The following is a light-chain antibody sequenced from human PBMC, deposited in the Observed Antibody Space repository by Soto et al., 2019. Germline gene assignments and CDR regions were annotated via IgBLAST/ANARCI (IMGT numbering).Light chain of an antibody. Sequence: EIVLTQSPGTLSLSPGERATLSCRASQSVSSSYLAWYQHKPGQAPRLLIYGASSRATGIPDRFSGSGSGTDFTLTISRVEPEDFAVYYCQQYGSSPRTFGQGTKVEIK. V-gene: IGKV3-20*01. J-gene: IGKJ1*01. CDR1: QSVSSSY. CDR2: GAS. CDR3: QQYGSSPRT.